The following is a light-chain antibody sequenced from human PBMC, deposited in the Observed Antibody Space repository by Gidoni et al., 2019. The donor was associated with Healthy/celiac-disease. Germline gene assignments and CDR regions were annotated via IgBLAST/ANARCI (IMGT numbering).Light chain of an antibody. CDR3: QQYGSSLFT. J-gene: IGKJ3*01. Sequence: EIVLTQSPGTLSLSPGERATLSCRASQIVSSSYLAWYQQKPGQAPRLLIYGASSRATGIPDRFSGSGSGTVFTLTISRLEPEDFAVYYCQQYGSSLFTFXPXTKVDIK. CDR2: GAS. CDR1: QIVSSSY. V-gene: IGKV3-20*01.